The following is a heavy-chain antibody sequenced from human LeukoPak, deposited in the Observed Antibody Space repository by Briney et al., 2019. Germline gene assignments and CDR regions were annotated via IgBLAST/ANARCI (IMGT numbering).Heavy chain of an antibody. J-gene: IGHJ4*02. CDR2: IRYDGSNK. D-gene: IGHD2-15*01. V-gene: IGHV3-30*02. CDR1: GFTFSSYG. CDR3: AKAPLGSCSGAICYPFDS. Sequence: GGSLRLSCAASGFTFSSYGMHWVRQAPGKGLEWVAFIRYDGSNKYYADSVKGRLTISRDNSKNTLYLHMNSLRAEDAAFYYCAKAPLGSCSGAICYPFDSWGQGTLVTVSS.